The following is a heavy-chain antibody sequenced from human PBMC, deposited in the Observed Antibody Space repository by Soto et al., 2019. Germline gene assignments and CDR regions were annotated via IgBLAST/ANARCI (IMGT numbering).Heavy chain of an antibody. CDR1: GGTFSSYA. V-gene: IGHV1-69*12. J-gene: IGHJ6*02. CDR2: IIPIFGTA. CDR3: ARSYSYGYGESYGMDV. D-gene: IGHD5-18*01. Sequence: QVQLVQSGAEVKKPGSSVKVSCKASGGTFSSYAISWVRQAPGQGLEWMGGIIPIFGTANYAQKFQGRVTITADETTSTAYMELSRLRSEDTAVYYCARSYSYGYGESYGMDVWGQGTTVTVSS.